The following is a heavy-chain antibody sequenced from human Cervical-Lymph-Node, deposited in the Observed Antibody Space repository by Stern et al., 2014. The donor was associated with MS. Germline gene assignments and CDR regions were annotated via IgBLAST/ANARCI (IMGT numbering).Heavy chain of an antibody. CDR1: GFTFSSYA. CDR2: ISGSDGST. J-gene: IGHJ4*02. V-gene: IGHV3-23*01. Sequence: EVQLLESGGTLVQPGGSLRLSCAASGFTFSSYAMSWVRQAPGKGLEWVSVISGSDGSTFYADSVKGRFTISRDNSKNTLFLQMSSLRAEDTAVYYCAKVYGSGPFDYWGQGTLVTVSS. CDR3: AKVYGSGPFDY. D-gene: IGHD6-19*01.